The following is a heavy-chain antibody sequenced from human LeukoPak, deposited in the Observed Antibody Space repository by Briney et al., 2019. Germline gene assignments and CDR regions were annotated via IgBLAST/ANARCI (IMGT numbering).Heavy chain of an antibody. D-gene: IGHD2-2*03. V-gene: IGHV4-59*01. CDR2: IYYSGST. J-gene: IGHJ4*02. Sequence: SETLSLTCTVSGGSISSYYWSWIRQPPGKGLEWIGYIYYSGSTNYNPSLKSRVTISVDTSKNQFSLKLSSVTAADTAVYYCASAHYMDMVFDYWGQGTLVTVSS. CDR3: ASAHYMDMVFDY. CDR1: GGSISSYY.